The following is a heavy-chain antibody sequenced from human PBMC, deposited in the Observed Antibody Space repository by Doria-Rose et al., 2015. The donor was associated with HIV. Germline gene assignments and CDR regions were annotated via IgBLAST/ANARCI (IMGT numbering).Heavy chain of an antibody. CDR2: LNVGNGDT. Sequence: KKPGASVTVSCKPSGYTFSAYAIHWVRQAPGQRLEWMGWLNVGNGDTRYSRKFQDRVTITSDTSANTGYMALSSLRSEDTAVYYCARIHSLSSSSLGHWGQGTLVTVSS. J-gene: IGHJ4*02. CDR3: ARIHSLSSSSLGH. D-gene: IGHD6-13*01. V-gene: IGHV1-3*01. CDR1: GYTFSAYA.